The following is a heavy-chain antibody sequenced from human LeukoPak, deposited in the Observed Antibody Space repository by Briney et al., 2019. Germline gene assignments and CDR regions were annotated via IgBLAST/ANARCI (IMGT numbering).Heavy chain of an antibody. V-gene: IGHV1-18*01. J-gene: IGHJ5*02. CDR2: ISAYNGNT. Sequence: ASVKVSCKASGYTFTSYGISWVRQAPGQGLEWMGWISAYNGNTNYAQKLQGRVTITTDAPRSAAYMELRSLRSDDTAVYYCARDPVYCSGGSCYGGYNWFDPWGQGTLVSVSS. D-gene: IGHD2-15*01. CDR3: ARDPVYCSGGSCYGGYNWFDP. CDR1: GYTFTSYG.